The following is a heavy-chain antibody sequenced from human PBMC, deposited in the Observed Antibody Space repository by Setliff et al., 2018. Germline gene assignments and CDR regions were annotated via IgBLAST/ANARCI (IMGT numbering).Heavy chain of an antibody. CDR2: ISSSSSYI. CDR3: ARVPNFWSGYLDY. J-gene: IGHJ4*02. D-gene: IGHD3-3*01. CDR1: GFTFSRYS. Sequence: SLSCAASGFTFSRYSMNWVRQAPGKGLEWVSSISSSSSYIYYADSVKGRFTISRDNAKNSLYLQMNSLRAEDTAVYYCARVPNFWSGYLDYWGQGTLVTVSS. V-gene: IGHV3-21*01.